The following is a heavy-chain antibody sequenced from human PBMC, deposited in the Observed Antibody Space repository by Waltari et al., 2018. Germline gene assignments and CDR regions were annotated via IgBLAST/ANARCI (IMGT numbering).Heavy chain of an antibody. CDR3: AREPRRGDAFDI. CDR1: GGTFSSYA. J-gene: IGHJ3*02. Sequence: QVQLVQSGAEVKKPGSSVKVSCKAYGGTFSSYAISRVRQAPGQGLEWMGGIIPIFGTANYAQKFQGRVTITADESTSTAYMELSSLRSEDTAVYYCAREPRRGDAFDIWGQGTMVTVSS. CDR2: IIPIFGTA. V-gene: IGHV1-69*12.